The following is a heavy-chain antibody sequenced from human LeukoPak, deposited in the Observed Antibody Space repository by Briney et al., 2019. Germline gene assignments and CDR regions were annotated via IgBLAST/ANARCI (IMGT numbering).Heavy chain of an antibody. V-gene: IGHV3-30*18. CDR1: GVTFSSYD. CDR3: AKDGGLAVAVNWFDP. CDR2: ISSDGSNK. D-gene: IGHD6-19*01. J-gene: IGHJ5*02. Sequence: GGSLRLSCAVSGVTFSSYDMRWVRQAPGKGLEWVAVISSDGSNKYYADSERGRFTISRHNSKNRLYLQMNSVKAEATAVYYCAKDGGLAVAVNWFDPWGQGTLVTVSS.